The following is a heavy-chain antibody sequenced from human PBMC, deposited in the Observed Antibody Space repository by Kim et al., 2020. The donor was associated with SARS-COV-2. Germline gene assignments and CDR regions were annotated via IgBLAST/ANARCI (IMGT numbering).Heavy chain of an antibody. V-gene: IGHV3-7*01. Sequence: GGSLRLSCVASGFTFSDHWMTWVRKAPGKGLEWVSTIKQDGVEKFYVDSVKGRFTISRDNYKKSLYLHMNSLRAEDTAVYYCAKVDPTGWDVSSLGGQGALVTVSS. D-gene: IGHD1-1*01. CDR3: AKVDPTGWDVSSL. CDR1: GFTFSDHW. CDR2: IKQDGVEK. J-gene: IGHJ4*02.